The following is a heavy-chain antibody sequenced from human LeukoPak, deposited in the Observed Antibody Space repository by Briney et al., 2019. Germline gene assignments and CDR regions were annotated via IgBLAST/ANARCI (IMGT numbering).Heavy chain of an antibody. D-gene: IGHD3-3*01. CDR2: IRYDGSNK. Sequence: PGGSLRLSCAASGFTFSSYGMHWVRQAPGKGLEWVAFIRYDGSNKYSADSVKGRFTISRDNSKNTLYLQMNSLRAEDTAVYYCAAIIRFLEWSRFDPWGQGTLVTVSS. CDR1: GFTFSSYG. CDR3: AAIIRFLEWSRFDP. V-gene: IGHV3-30*02. J-gene: IGHJ5*02.